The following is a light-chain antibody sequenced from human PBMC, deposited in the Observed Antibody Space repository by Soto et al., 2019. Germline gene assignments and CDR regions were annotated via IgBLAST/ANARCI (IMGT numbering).Light chain of an antibody. CDR3: QKYNSAPNT. CDR1: QGISNY. Sequence: DIQMTQSPCSLSASLGDRVTITCRASQGISNYLAWYQQKPGKVPKLLIYAASTLQSGVPSRFSGSGSGTDFTLTISSLQPEDVATYYCQKYNSAPNTFGQGTRLAIK. V-gene: IGKV1-27*01. J-gene: IGKJ5*01. CDR2: AAS.